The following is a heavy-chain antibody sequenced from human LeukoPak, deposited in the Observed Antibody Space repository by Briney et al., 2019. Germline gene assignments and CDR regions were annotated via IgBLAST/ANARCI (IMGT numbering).Heavy chain of an antibody. CDR1: GGSFSGYY. CDR2: INHSGSA. J-gene: IGHJ2*01. CDR3: ASRNYCSGGSCYRSGWYFDL. V-gene: IGHV4-34*01. Sequence: PSETLSLTCAVYGGSFSGYYWSWIRQPPGKGLEWIGEINHSGSANYNPSLKSRVTISVDTSKNQFSLKLSSVTAADTAVYYCASRNYCSGGSCYRSGWYFDLWGRGTLVTVSS. D-gene: IGHD2-15*01.